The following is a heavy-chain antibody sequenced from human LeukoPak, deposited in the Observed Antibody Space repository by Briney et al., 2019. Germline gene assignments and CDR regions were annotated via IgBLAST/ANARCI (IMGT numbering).Heavy chain of an antibody. CDR2: IIPIFGTA. D-gene: IGHD4-11*01. V-gene: IGHV1-69*05. J-gene: IGHJ4*02. CDR1: GGTFSSYA. Sequence: SVKVSCKASGGTFSSYAISWVRQAPGQGLEWMGGIIPIFGTANYAQKFQGRVTITTDESTSTAYMELCSLRSEDTAVYYCARGDYSNYPFDYWGQGTLVTVSS. CDR3: ARGDYSNYPFDY.